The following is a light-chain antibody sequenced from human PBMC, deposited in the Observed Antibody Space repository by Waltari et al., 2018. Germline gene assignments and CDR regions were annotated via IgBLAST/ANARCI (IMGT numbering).Light chain of an antibody. CDR2: DAS. J-gene: IGKJ1*01. V-gene: IGKV1-39*01. CDR3: HQSHFPTWT. CDR1: QYISTN. Sequence: EMTQSPSSLSASVGDRVTITCRARQYISTNLNLYQHKPGKAPKVLIYDASTLQSGVPSRFSGSGSGTDFTLTIKNLQLEDSATYYCHQSHFPTWTFGQGTKVEIK.